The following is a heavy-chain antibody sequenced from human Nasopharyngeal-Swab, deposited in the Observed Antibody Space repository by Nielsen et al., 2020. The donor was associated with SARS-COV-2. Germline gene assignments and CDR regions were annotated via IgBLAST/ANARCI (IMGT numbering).Heavy chain of an antibody. CDR3: AKKTQSRFLGYMDV. V-gene: IGHV3-48*01. J-gene: IGHJ6*03. CDR1: GFTFSSYS. D-gene: IGHD3-3*01. Sequence: GGSLRLSCAASGFTFSSYSMNWVRQAPGKGLEWVSYISSSSSTIYYADSVKGRFTISRDNSKNTLYLQMNSLRAEDTAVYYCAKKTQSRFLGYMDVWGKGTTVTVSS. CDR2: ISSSSSTI.